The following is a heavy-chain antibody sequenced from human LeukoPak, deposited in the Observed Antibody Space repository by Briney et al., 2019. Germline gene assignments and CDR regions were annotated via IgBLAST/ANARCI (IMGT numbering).Heavy chain of an antibody. CDR3: AREAGSSWFAPLDY. CDR2: ISGSGSTI. Sequence: GGSLRLSCAASGFTFSSYEMNWVRQAPGKGLEWVSYISGSGSTIYYADSVKGRFTISRDNAKNSLYLQMNSLRAEDTAVYYCAREAGSSWFAPLDYGGQGTLVTVSA. V-gene: IGHV3-48*03. D-gene: IGHD6-13*01. J-gene: IGHJ4*02. CDR1: GFTFSSYE.